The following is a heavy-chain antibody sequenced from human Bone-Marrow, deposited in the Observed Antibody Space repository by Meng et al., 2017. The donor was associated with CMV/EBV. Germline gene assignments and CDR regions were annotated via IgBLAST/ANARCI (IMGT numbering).Heavy chain of an antibody. D-gene: IGHD3-10*01. CDR3: ARVGTGYYGSGSYLYYFDY. J-gene: IGHJ4*02. CDR1: GGSIRSSSYY. CDR2: IYFTGST. V-gene: IGHV4-39*07. Sequence: SETLSLTCTVSGGSIRSSSYYWGCIRQPPGKGLEWIGSIYFTGSTYYNPSLKCRVTISVDTSKNQFSLKLSSVTAADTAMYYCARVGTGYYGSGSYLYYFDYWGQGTLVTVSS.